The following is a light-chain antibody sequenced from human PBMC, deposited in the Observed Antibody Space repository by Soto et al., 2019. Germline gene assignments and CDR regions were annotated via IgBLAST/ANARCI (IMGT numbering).Light chain of an antibody. Sequence: DIQMTQSPSSVSASVGDRVTITCRASQGINNWLAWYQQKPGKVPKLLIYAASSLQSWVPSRFSGSGAGTDFTLTISSLQPEDFATYYCQQAHSFPRTFGQGTKLEIK. V-gene: IGKV1-12*01. J-gene: IGKJ2*01. CDR3: QQAHSFPRT. CDR1: QGINNW. CDR2: AAS.